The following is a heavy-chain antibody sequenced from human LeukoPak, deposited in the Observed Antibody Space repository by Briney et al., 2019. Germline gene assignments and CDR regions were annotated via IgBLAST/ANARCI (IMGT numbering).Heavy chain of an antibody. D-gene: IGHD1-1*01. V-gene: IGHV3-74*01. CDR1: GFTFSNYW. CDR2: IGTDGAYT. CDR3: VRDGQELAFDK. J-gene: IGHJ4*02. Sequence: RGSLRLSCAASGFTFSNYWMHWVRQTPEKGLVWVSGIGTDGAYTSSADSVKGRFTMSRDNAKNTLYLQMNSLRVEDTAVYYCVRDGQELAFDKWGQGTLVTVSS.